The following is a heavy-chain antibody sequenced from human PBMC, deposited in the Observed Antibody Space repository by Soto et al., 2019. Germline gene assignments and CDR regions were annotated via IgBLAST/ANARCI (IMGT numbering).Heavy chain of an antibody. CDR1: GFTFSSYG. CDR3: VSSADY. J-gene: IGHJ4*02. CDR2: ISYDGSNK. Sequence: PGGSLRLSCAASGFTFSSYGMHWVRQAPGKGLEWVAVISYDGSNKYYADSVKGRFTISRDNSKNTLYLQMNSLRAEDTAVYYCVSSADYWGQGTLVTVSS. V-gene: IGHV3-30*03. D-gene: IGHD6-6*01.